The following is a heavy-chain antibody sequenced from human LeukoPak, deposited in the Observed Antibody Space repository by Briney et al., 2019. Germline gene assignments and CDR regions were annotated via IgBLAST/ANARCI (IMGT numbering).Heavy chain of an antibody. CDR2: IYTSGST. V-gene: IGHV4-4*07. CDR1: GGSISSYY. D-gene: IGHD5-12*01. Sequence: ETLSLTCTVSGGSISSYYRSWIRQPPGEGLEWIGRIYTSGSTNYNPSLESRVTMSVDTSKNQFSLKLSSVTAADTAVYYCATDVEAIDAFDIWGQGTMVTVSS. J-gene: IGHJ3*02. CDR3: ATDVEAIDAFDI.